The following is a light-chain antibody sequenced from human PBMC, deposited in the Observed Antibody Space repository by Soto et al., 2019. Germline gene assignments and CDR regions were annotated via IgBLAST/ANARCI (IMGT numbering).Light chain of an antibody. Sequence: QSVLTQPASVSGSPGQSITISCTGTSSDVGGYNYVSWYQQHPGKAPKLMIYEVSNRPSGVSNRFSGSKSGNTASLTISGLQAEDEADYYCSSYTSSSHVVFGGGNKVTVL. V-gene: IGLV2-14*01. J-gene: IGLJ2*01. CDR2: EVS. CDR1: SSDVGGYNY. CDR3: SSYTSSSHVV.